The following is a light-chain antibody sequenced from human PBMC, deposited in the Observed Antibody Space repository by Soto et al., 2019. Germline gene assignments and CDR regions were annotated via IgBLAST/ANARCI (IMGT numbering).Light chain of an antibody. Sequence: QSVLTQPPSASGSPGQSVTISCTGTSSDAGGYNSVSWYQQQPGKAPKLMIYEVNKRPSGVPDRFSGSKSGNTASLTVSGLQAEDEADYYCSSYAGSNNVFGTGTKVTVL. J-gene: IGLJ1*01. CDR2: EVN. CDR3: SSYAGSNNV. CDR1: SSDAGGYNS. V-gene: IGLV2-8*01.